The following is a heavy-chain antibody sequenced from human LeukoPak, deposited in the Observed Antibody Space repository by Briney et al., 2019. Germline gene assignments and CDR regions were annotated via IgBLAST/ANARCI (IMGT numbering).Heavy chain of an antibody. V-gene: IGHV4-4*07. CDR3: ARGKVVAGTPGQNSWDS. Sequence: PSETLSLTCTVSGGSISSYYWNWLRQPAGKGLEWIGRIYTSGSTNYNPSLKSRVSMSVDTSKNQFSLKLCSVTAADTAVYYCARGKVVAGTPGQNSWDSWGQGTLVTVSS. CDR2: IYTSGST. J-gene: IGHJ4*02. D-gene: IGHD6-19*01. CDR1: GGSISSYY.